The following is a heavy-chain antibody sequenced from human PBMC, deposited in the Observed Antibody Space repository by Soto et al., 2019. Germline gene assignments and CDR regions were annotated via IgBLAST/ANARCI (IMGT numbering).Heavy chain of an antibody. CDR1: GGTFSSYT. Sequence: SVKVSCKASGGTFSSYTISWVRQAPGQGLEWMGRIIPILGIANYAQKFQGRVTITADKSTSTAYMELSSLRSEDTAVYYCGKGLTYYYGSGISDYYGMDVWGQ. J-gene: IGHJ6*02. V-gene: IGHV1-69*02. CDR3: GKGLTYYYGSGISDYYGMDV. D-gene: IGHD3-10*01. CDR2: IIPILGIA.